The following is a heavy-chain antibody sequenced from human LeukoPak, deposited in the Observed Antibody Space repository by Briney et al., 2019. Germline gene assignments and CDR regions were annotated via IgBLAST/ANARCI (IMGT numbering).Heavy chain of an antibody. J-gene: IGHJ6*03. CDR1: GFTFRSYG. CDR3: AKDLVVPAAMQSYYYYYMDV. D-gene: IGHD2-2*01. V-gene: IGHV3-30*02. CDR2: IQNDGSNE. Sequence: GGSLRLSCAASGFTFRSYGMHWVRQAPGKGLEWVAYIQNDGSNEQYADSVKGRFSISRDSSKNILYLQMNSLRAEDTAVYYCAKDLVVPAAMQSYYYYYMDVWGKGTTVTVSS.